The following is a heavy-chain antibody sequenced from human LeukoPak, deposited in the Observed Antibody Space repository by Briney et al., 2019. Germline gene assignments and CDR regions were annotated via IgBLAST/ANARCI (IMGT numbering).Heavy chain of an antibody. CDR2: IYYSGST. CDR1: GGSISSSY. CDR3: ARTYDSSGYSYWYFDL. D-gene: IGHD3-22*01. Sequence: PSETLSLTCTVSGGSISSSYWSWIRQPPGKGLEWIGYIYYSGSTYYNPSLKSRVTISVDTSKNQFSLKLSSVTAADTAVYYCARTYDSSGYSYWYFDLWGRGTLVTVSS. V-gene: IGHV4-59*06. J-gene: IGHJ2*01.